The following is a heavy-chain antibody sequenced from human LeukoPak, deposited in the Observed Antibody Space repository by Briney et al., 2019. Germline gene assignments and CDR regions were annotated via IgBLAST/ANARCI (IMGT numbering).Heavy chain of an antibody. CDR1: GFTFSKSW. CDR2: IKEDGSDK. V-gene: IGHV3-7*05. J-gene: IGHJ4*02. CDR3: ATWNNAWEFGY. Sequence: GGSLRLSCAASGFTFSKSWMTWVRRAPGKGLEWVAHIKEDGSDKYYVDSVTGRFTISRDNTKNSLYLQMTSLTAEDTAVYYCATWNNAWEFGYWGQGTLVPVSS. D-gene: IGHD1/OR15-1a*01.